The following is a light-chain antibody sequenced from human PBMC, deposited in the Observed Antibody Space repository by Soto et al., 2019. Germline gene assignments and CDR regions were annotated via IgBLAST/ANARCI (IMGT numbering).Light chain of an antibody. CDR1: QSVSSSY. CDR3: QQYGRSPRT. V-gene: IGKV3-20*01. J-gene: IGKJ1*01. Sequence: EIVLTQSPGTLSLSPGEGATLSCRASQSVSSSYLAWYQQKPGQAPRLLIYGASSRANGIPDRFSGSGSGTDFTLTISRLEPEDFAVYYCQQYGRSPRTFGQGTRVEIK. CDR2: GAS.